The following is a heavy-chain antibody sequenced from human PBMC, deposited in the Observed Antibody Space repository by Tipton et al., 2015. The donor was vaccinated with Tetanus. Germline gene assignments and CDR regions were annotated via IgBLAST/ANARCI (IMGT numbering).Heavy chain of an antibody. CDR1: GGTFSSYA. D-gene: IGHD3-10*01. J-gene: IGHJ6*02. CDR3: ARDVHYYGSGSYQRPDHSYGMDV. Sequence: QSGPEVKKPGSSVKVSCKASGGTFSSYAISWVRQAPGQGLEWMGGIIPIFGTANYAQKFQGRVTITADESTSTAYMELSSLRSEDTAVYYCARDVHYYGSGSYQRPDHSYGMDVWGQGTTVTVSS. CDR2: IIPIFGTA. V-gene: IGHV1-69*01.